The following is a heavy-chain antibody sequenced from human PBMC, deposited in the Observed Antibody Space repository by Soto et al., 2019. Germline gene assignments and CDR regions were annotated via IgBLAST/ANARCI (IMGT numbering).Heavy chain of an antibody. CDR2: IYYSGST. CDR1: GGSISSGGYY. V-gene: IGHV4-31*03. CDR3: ARVHHDCSGGSCYSGGFFGLDY. J-gene: IGHJ4*02. D-gene: IGHD2-15*01. Sequence: SETLSLTCTVSGGSISSGGYYWSWIRQHPGKGLEWIGYIYYSGSTYYKPSLKSRVTISVDTSKNQFSLKLSSVTAADTAVYYFARVHHDCSGGSCYSGGFFGLDYWGQGTLVTVSS.